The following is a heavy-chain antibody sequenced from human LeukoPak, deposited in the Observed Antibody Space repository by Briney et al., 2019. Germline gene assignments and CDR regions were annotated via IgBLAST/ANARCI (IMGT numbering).Heavy chain of an antibody. CDR3: ARGYSGYDFGY. CDR2: ISAYNGNT. D-gene: IGHD5-12*01. J-gene: IGHJ4*02. V-gene: IGHV1-18*01. Sequence: ASVKVSCKASGYTFTSYGISWVRQAPGQGLEWMGWISAYNGNTNYAQKFQGRVTITADKSTSTAYMELSSLRSEDTAVYYCARGYSGYDFGYWGQGTLVTVSS. CDR1: GYTFTSYG.